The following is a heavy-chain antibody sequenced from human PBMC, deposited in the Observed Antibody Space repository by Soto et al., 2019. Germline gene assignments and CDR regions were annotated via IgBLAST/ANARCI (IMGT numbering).Heavy chain of an antibody. J-gene: IGHJ6*03. D-gene: IGHD3-3*01. CDR2: MNPNSGNT. V-gene: IGHV1-8*01. Sequence: ASVKVSCKASGYTFTSYDINWVRQATGQGLEWMGWMNPNSGNTGYAQKFQGRVTMTRNTSISTAYMGLSSLRSEDTAVYYCARVAWGGYDFWSGYYMDYYYYMDVWGKGTTVTVSS. CDR1: GYTFTSYD. CDR3: ARVAWGGYDFWSGYYMDYYYYMDV.